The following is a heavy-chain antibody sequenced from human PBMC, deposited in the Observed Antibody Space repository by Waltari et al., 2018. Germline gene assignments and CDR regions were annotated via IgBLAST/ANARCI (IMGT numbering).Heavy chain of an antibody. CDR1: GFTFSIYA. V-gene: IGHV3-23*04. Sequence: EVQLVESGGDLVQPGGSLRRSCAASGFTFSIYAMTWVRQAPGKGLEWVAISNVVADRTYYADSVKCRFTISRDNTKNTLYLQMNSLRDADTAEYYCANQLGSTNGPSFDIWGQGTMVSVSS. D-gene: IGHD2-8*01. CDR2: SNVVADRT. CDR3: ANQLGSTNGPSFDI. J-gene: IGHJ3*02.